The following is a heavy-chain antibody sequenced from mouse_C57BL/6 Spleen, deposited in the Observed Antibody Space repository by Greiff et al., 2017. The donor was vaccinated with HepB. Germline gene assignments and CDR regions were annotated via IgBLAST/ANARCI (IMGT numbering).Heavy chain of an antibody. CDR3: RITTVVPYAMDY. J-gene: IGHJ4*01. D-gene: IGHD1-1*01. Sequence: VQLQQPGAELVKPGASVKLSCKASGYTFTSYWMHWVKQRPGQGLEWIGMIHPNSGSTNYNEKFKSKATLTVDKSSSTAYMQLSSLTSEDSAVYYCRITTVVPYAMDYWGQGTSVTVAS. CDR1: GYTFTSYW. CDR2: IHPNSGST. V-gene: IGHV1-64*01.